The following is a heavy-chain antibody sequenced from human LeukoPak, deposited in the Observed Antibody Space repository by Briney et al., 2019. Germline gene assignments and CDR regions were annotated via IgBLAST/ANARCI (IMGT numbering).Heavy chain of an antibody. CDR3: AKDISGGDCPDY. V-gene: IGHV3-23*01. CDR1: GFTFSNAW. CDR2: ISGSGGST. J-gene: IGHJ4*02. Sequence: GGSLRLSCAASGFTFSNAWMSWVRQAPGKGLEWVSAISGSGGSTYYADSVKGRFTISRDNSKNTLYLQMNSLRADDTAVYYCAKDISGGDCPDYWGQGTLVTVSS. D-gene: IGHD2-21*02.